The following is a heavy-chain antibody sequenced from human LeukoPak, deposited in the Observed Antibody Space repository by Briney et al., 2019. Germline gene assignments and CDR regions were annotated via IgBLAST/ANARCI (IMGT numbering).Heavy chain of an antibody. CDR1: GFTFDDYA. V-gene: IGHV3-43*02. D-gene: IGHD6-19*01. CDR3: AKDKDSSGWFGYYFDY. J-gene: IGHJ4*02. CDR2: ISGDGGST. Sequence: PGGSLRLSCAASGFTFDDYATHWVRQAPGKGLEWVSLISGDGGSTYYADSVKGRFTISRDNSKNSLYLQMNSLRTEDTALYYCAKDKDSSGWFGYYFDYWGQGTLVTVSS.